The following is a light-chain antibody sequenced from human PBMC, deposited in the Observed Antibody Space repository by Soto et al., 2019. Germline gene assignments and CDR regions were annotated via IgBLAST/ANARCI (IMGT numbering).Light chain of an antibody. Sequence: EIVLTQSPGTLSLSPGERATLSCRASQSVNSRLAWYQHKPGQAPRLLISSASSRATGIPDRFSGSGSATDFTLTISRLEPEDFALYYCQHYGRSPITFGQGTRLEI. CDR1: QSVNSR. V-gene: IGKV3-20*01. J-gene: IGKJ5*01. CDR2: SAS. CDR3: QHYGRSPIT.